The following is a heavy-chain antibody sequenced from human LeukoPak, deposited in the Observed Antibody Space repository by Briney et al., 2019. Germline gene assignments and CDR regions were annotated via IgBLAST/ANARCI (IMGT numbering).Heavy chain of an antibody. CDR3: ARALRSGYYFFDY. CDR1: GFTVSSNY. Sequence: GGSPRLSCAASGFTVSSNYMSWVRQAPGKGLEWVSVIYSGGSTYYADSVKGRFTISRDNSKNTLYLQMNSLRAEDTAVYYCARALRSGYYFFDYWGQGTLVTVSS. V-gene: IGHV3-53*01. D-gene: IGHD3-22*01. J-gene: IGHJ4*02. CDR2: IYSGGST.